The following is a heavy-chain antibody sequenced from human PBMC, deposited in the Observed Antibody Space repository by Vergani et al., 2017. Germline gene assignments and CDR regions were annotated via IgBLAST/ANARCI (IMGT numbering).Heavy chain of an antibody. CDR3: ARHGGSGNFYHLFDS. J-gene: IGHJ4*02. Sequence: QVQLQESGPGLVKPSETLSLTCTVSGYFISSGYFWGWIRQPPGKGLEWIGSIYHTGKSYYRPSLKSRVTISEDTSKNQVSLKLSSVTAADTALYYCARHGGSGNFYHLFDSWGQGTLVTVSS. CDR1: GYFISSGYF. D-gene: IGHD3-10*01. V-gene: IGHV4-38-2*02. CDR2: IYHTGKS.